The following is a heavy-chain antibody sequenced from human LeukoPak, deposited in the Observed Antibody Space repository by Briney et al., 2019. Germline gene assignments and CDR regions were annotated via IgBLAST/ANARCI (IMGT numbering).Heavy chain of an antibody. J-gene: IGHJ4*02. CDR1: GFTFRNHA. Sequence: GGSLRLSCAVSGFTFRNHAMTWVRQAPGRGLQWVSSISISGDATDYADSVKGRFTISRDNSKHTLYLQMYSLRAEDTAVYYCANEIRPNDYWGQGTLVTVSS. D-gene: IGHD4-17*01. CDR3: ANEIRPNDY. CDR2: ISISGDAT. V-gene: IGHV3-23*01.